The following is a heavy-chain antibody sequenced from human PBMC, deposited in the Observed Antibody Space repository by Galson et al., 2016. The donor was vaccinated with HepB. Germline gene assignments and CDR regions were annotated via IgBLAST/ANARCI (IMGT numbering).Heavy chain of an antibody. CDR3: ARAGAAVTTHFDL. D-gene: IGHD4-17*01. V-gene: IGHV1-18*01. Sequence: SVKVSCKASGYNFRIFGITWVRQAPGQGLEWMGWIGAHNDRTNYAPKFPARVTMTTDTSTRTAYVELRSLKSDDTAVYYCARAGAAVTTHFDLWGQGTPVAVSS. CDR2: IGAHNDRT. CDR1: GYNFRIFG. J-gene: IGHJ5*02.